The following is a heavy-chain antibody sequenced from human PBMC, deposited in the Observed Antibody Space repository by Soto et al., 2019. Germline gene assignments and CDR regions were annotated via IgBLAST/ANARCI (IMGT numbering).Heavy chain of an antibody. J-gene: IGHJ4*02. D-gene: IGHD6-19*01. Sequence: ASVKVSCKASVYTFTSYAMHWVRQAPGQRLELMGWINSGNGNTKXSQNFQGRVXMTRNTSISTAXIELSXLRSEDTAVYYCASSGSGCYLYWGQGTLVTVSS. V-gene: IGHV1-3*01. CDR3: ASSGSGCYLY. CDR2: INSGNGNT. CDR1: VYTFTSYA.